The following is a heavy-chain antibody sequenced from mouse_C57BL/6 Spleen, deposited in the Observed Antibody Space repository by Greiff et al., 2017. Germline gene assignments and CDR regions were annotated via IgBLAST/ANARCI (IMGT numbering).Heavy chain of an antibody. Sequence: QVQLQQSGAELVRPGTSVKMSCKASGYTFTNYWIGWAKQRPGHGLEWIGDIYPGGGYTNYNEKFKGKATLTADKSSSTAYMQFSSLTSEDSAIYYCASGGNHYIDDWGQGTTLTVSS. D-gene: IGHD2-1*01. CDR2: IYPGGGYT. CDR1: GYTFTNYW. J-gene: IGHJ2*01. CDR3: ASGGNHYIDD. V-gene: IGHV1-63*01.